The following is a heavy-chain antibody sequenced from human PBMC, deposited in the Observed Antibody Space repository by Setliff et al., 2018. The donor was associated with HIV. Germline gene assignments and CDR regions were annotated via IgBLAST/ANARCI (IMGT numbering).Heavy chain of an antibody. D-gene: IGHD3-10*01. CDR3: ARLLRGGGDYFDY. V-gene: IGHV3-33*03. CDR1: GFNVEKSG. J-gene: IGHJ4*02. CDR2: MYYDGNTI. Sequence: GGSLRLSCEASGFNVEKSGMHWIRQAPGKGLEWVAVMYYDGNTIYYADSVKGRFTISRDNAKNSLFLQMNSLRAEDTAIYYCARLLRGGGDYFDYWGQGTLVTVSS.